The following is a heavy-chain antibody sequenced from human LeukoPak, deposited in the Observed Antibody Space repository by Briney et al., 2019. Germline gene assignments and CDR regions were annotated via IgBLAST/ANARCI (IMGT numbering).Heavy chain of an antibody. J-gene: IGHJ5*02. CDR2: INPSSGST. V-gene: IGHV1-46*01. Sequence: ASVKVSCKASGSTFTSYYMHWVRQAPGQGLEWVGVINPSSGSTTYAQRFQGRVTMTRDTSTSIVYMELSSLRSEDTAIYYCARDCTNGICPLVSWGQGTLVTVSS. D-gene: IGHD2-8*01. CDR1: GSTFTSYY. CDR3: ARDCTNGICPLVS.